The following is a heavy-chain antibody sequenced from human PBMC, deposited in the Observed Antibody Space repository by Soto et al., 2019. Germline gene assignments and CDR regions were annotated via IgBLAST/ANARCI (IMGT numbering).Heavy chain of an antibody. CDR1: GFPFSTYS. Sequence: EVELVESGGGLVQPGGSLRLSCAASGFPFSTYSMSWVRQAPGKGLEWMSYISASTLTTFYADSLRGRFTISRDTAQNSLEPQMLSLRDEDTAVYYCARAPQLVAPAATGFDSWGQGTLVTVSS. CDR3: ARAPQLVAPAATGFDS. V-gene: IGHV3-48*02. CDR2: ISASTLTT. J-gene: IGHJ4*02. D-gene: IGHD2-2*01.